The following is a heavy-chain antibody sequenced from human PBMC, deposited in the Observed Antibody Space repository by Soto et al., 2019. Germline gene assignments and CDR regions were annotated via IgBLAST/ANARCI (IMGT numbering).Heavy chain of an antibody. CDR2: MNPNSGNT. Sequence: QVQLVQSGAEVKKPGASVKVSCKASGYTFTSYDINWVRQATGQGLEWMGWMNPNSGNTGYAQKFQGRVTMTRNTSISTSDMALSSRRSEDTAVYYCARGGFRYSSSPFDYWGQGTLVTVSS. V-gene: IGHV1-8*01. D-gene: IGHD6-13*01. CDR1: GYTFTSYD. CDR3: ARGGFRYSSSPFDY. J-gene: IGHJ4*02.